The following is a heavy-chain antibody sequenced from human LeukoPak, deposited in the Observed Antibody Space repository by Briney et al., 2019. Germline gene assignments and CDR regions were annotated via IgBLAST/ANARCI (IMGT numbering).Heavy chain of an antibody. CDR1: GGSISSTDSY. J-gene: IGHJ4*02. CDR2: MYYSGNT. Sequence: SETLSLTCTVSGGSISSTDSYWGWIRQPPGKGLEWIGSMYYSGNTYYNPSLKSRVTISVDTSKSHFSLKLSSVTAADTAVYYCARHGYNSGCYGDWGQGTLVTVSS. V-gene: IGHV4-39*01. D-gene: IGHD6-19*01. CDR3: ARHGYNSGCYGD.